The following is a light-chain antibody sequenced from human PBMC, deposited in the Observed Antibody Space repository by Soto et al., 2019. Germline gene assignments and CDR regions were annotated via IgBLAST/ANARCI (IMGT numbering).Light chain of an antibody. Sequence: EIVLTQSPGTLSLSPGESATLSCRASQSVSSIFLAWYQHKPGQAPRLLIYGASTRATGIPDRFSGSGSGTDFILTISRLEPEDFAVYYCQQYGSSPRTFGHGTRVEIK. CDR2: GAS. J-gene: IGKJ1*01. V-gene: IGKV3-20*01. CDR3: QQYGSSPRT. CDR1: QSVSSIF.